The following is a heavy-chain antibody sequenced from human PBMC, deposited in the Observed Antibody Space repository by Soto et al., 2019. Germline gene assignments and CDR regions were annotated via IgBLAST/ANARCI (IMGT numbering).Heavy chain of an antibody. CDR1: EFTFSNYA. Sequence: EVQLLESGGGLVQPGGSLRLSCAASEFTFSNYAMSWVRQAPGKGLEWVSAISYGGGTTYYADSVKGRFTISRDNSENTLYLQMNSLSAEDTAVYYCAKNPGYYYDSTGYHFDYWGQGTLVTVSS. J-gene: IGHJ4*02. V-gene: IGHV3-23*01. CDR3: AKNPGYYYDSTGYHFDY. D-gene: IGHD3-22*01. CDR2: ISYGGGTT.